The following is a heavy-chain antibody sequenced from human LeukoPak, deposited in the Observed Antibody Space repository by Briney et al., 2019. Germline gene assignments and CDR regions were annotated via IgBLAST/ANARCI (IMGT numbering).Heavy chain of an antibody. D-gene: IGHD3-22*01. Sequence: GASVKVSCKASGYTFTGYYMHWVRQAPGQGLEWMGWINPNSGGTNYAQKFQGWVTMTRDTSISTAYMELSRLRSDDTAVCYCARDFHYYYDSSGSDNWFDPWGQGTLVTVSS. CDR1: GYTFTGYY. V-gene: IGHV1-2*04. J-gene: IGHJ5*02. CDR2: INPNSGGT. CDR3: ARDFHYYYDSSGSDNWFDP.